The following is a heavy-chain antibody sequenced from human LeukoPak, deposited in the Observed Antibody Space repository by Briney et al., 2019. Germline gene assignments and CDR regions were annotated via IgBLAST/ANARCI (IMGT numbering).Heavy chain of an antibody. Sequence: GGSLRLSCAASGFTFDDYAIHWVRQAPGKGLEWVSGISWNSGSIGYADSVKGRFTISRDNAKNSLYLQMNSLRAEDTALYYCAKDSDYGDRYYYYGMDVWGQGTTVTVSS. CDR2: ISWNSGSI. CDR1: GFTFDDYA. J-gene: IGHJ6*02. V-gene: IGHV3-9*01. CDR3: AKDSDYGDRYYYYGMDV. D-gene: IGHD4-17*01.